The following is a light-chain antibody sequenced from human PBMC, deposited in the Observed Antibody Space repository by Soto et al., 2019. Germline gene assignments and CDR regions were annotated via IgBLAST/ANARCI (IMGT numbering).Light chain of an antibody. J-gene: IGLJ1*01. V-gene: IGLV2-23*02. Sequence: QSALTQPASVSGSPGHSITISCTGTSSDFGSYNLVSWYQQHPGKAPKLMIYEVSKRPSGVSNRFSGSKSGNTASLTISGLQAEDEADYYCCSYAGRSTFYVFGTGTKVTVL. CDR1: SSDFGSYNL. CDR2: EVS. CDR3: CSYAGRSTFYV.